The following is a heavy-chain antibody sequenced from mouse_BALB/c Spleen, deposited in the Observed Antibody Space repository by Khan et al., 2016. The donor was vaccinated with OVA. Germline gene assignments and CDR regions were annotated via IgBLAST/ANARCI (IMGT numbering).Heavy chain of an antibody. V-gene: IGHV1-26*01. D-gene: IGHD2-12*01. CDR3: ARGYEFFPY. J-gene: IGHJ3*01. CDR2: VNPNNGDT. CDR1: GYSFTVYY. Sequence: VRLQQSGPDLVKPGASVKISCKASGYSFTVYYMTWVKQSHGKSPEWIGRVNPNNGDTNYNQNFKGKAILTVDKSSNTAYMELCSLTSEDSAVFYCARGYEFFPYWGQGTLVTVSA.